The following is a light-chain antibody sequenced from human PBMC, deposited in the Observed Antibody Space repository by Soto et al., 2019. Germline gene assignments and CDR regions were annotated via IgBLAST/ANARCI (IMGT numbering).Light chain of an antibody. J-gene: IGLJ3*02. CDR3: QSYDTSLRGWV. V-gene: IGLV1-40*01. CDR1: RSNIGAGFD. CDR2: GNN. Sequence: QSVLTQPPSVSGAPGQGVTISCTGSRSNIGAGFDVHWYQQLPGTAPKLFIYGNNNRPSGVPDRFSASKSGTSDSLAITGLQAEDEADYYCQSYDTSLRGWVFGGGTQLTVL.